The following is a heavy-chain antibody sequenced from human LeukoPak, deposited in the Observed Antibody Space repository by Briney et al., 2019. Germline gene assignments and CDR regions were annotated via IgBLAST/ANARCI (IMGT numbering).Heavy chain of an antibody. CDR3: ARDEGYCSSTSCYSRWDFDY. V-gene: IGHV3-21*01. CDR2: ISSSSSYI. Sequence: PGGSLRLSCAASGFTFSSYSMNWVRQAPGKGLEWVSSISSSSSYIYYADSVKGRFTISRDNAKNSLYLQMNSLRAEDTAVYYCARDEGYCSSTSCYSRWDFDYWGQGTLATVSS. CDR1: GFTFSSYS. J-gene: IGHJ4*02. D-gene: IGHD2-2*01.